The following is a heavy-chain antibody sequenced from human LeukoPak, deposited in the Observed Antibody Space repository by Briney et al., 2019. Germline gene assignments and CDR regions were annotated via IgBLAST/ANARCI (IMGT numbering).Heavy chain of an antibody. J-gene: IGHJ4*02. Sequence: GGSLRLSCAASGFTFSSYAMSWVRQAPGKGLEWVSAISGSGGSTYYADSVKGRFTIPRDNSKNTLYLQMNSLRAEDTAVYYCAKAVQTYYYDSSAPGGYWGQGTLVTVSS. D-gene: IGHD3-22*01. V-gene: IGHV3-23*01. CDR1: GFTFSSYA. CDR2: ISGSGGST. CDR3: AKAVQTYYYDSSAPGGY.